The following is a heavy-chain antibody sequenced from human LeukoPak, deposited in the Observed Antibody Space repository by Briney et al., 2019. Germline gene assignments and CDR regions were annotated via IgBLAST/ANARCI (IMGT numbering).Heavy chain of an antibody. D-gene: IGHD1-26*01. CDR3: TREHSGSYYSFDY. Sequence: GRSLRLSCTASGFTFGDYAMSWVRQAPGKGLEWSGFIRSKAYGGTTEYAASVKGRFTISRDDSKSIAYLQMNSLKTEDTAVYYCTREHSGSYYSFDYWGQGTLVTVSS. J-gene: IGHJ4*02. V-gene: IGHV3-49*04. CDR1: GFTFGDYA. CDR2: IRSKAYGGTT.